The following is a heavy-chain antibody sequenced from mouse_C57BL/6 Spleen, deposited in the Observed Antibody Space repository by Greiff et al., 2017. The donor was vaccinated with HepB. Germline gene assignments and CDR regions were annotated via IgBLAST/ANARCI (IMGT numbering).Heavy chain of an antibody. CDR3: ATVVATESFAY. CDR2: IHPNSGST. CDR1: GYTFTSYW. Sequence: QVQLQQSGAELVKPGASVKLSCKASGYTFTSYWMHWVKQRPGQGLEWIGMIHPNSGSTNYNEKFKSKATLTVDKSSSTAYMQLSSLTSEDSAVYYCATVVATESFAYWGQGTLVTVSA. D-gene: IGHD1-1*01. V-gene: IGHV1-64*01. J-gene: IGHJ3*01.